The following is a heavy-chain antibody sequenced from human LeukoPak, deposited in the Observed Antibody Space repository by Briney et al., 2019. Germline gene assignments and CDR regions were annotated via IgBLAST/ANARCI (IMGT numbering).Heavy chain of an antibody. V-gene: IGHV4-4*02. J-gene: IGHJ6*02. CDR2: IYHNGTP. Sequence: PSDTLSLTCAVSVGSISSGNWWSWVRHSPGKGLEWIGEIYHNGTPNYNPSLKSRVTISADTFKNHFSLKLPSVSAADTAVYYCATAPILRGEGGEHYKYGMDVWGQGTTVIVSS. CDR1: VGSISSGNW. CDR3: ATAPILRGEGGEHYKYGMDV. D-gene: IGHD2-2*02.